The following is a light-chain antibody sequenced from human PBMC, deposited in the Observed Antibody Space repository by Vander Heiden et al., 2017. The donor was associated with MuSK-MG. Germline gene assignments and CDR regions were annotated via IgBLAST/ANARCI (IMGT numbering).Light chain of an antibody. J-gene: IGLJ2*01. CDR1: SSDVGGYNY. Sequence: QSALTQPPSASGPPGQSVTISCTGTSSDVGGYNYVSWYQQHPGKAPKLMIYEVSKRPSGVPDRFSGSKSGNTASLTVSGLQAEDEADYYCSSYAGSNMVVFGGGTKLTVL. CDR2: EVS. CDR3: SSYAGSNMVV. V-gene: IGLV2-8*01.